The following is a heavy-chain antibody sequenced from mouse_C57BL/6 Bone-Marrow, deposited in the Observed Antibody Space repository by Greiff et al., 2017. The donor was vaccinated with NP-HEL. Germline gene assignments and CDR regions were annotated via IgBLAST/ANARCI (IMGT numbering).Heavy chain of an antibody. D-gene: IGHD4-1*01. J-gene: IGHJ3*01. CDR1: GFTFSSYA. CDR3: SLANWAWFAY. Sequence: EVMLVESGEGLVKPGGSLKLSCAASGFTFSSYAMSWVRQTPEKRLEWVAYISSGGDYIYYADTVKGRFTISRDNARNTLYLQMSSLKSEDTAMYYCSLANWAWFAYWGQGTLVTVSA. CDR2: ISSGGDYI. V-gene: IGHV5-9-1*02.